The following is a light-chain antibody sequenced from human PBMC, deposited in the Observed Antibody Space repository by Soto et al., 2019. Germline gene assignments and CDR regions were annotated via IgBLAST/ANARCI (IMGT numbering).Light chain of an antibody. Sequence: DVQMTQSPSTLSASVGDRVTITCRASQSISSWLAWYQQEPGKAPKLLISEASTLEGGVPSRFSGSGSXXEFALTXXSLXPDXXAXYYCQQYSSYPWTFGQGTKVEIK. CDR2: EAS. V-gene: IGKV1-5*03. CDR1: QSISSW. CDR3: QQYSSYPWT. J-gene: IGKJ1*01.